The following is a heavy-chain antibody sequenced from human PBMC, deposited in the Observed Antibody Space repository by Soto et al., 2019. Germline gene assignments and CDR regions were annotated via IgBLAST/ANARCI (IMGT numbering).Heavy chain of an antibody. J-gene: IGHJ6*02. CDR2: IIPIFGTA. D-gene: IGHD2-15*01. Sequence: QVQLVQSGAEVKKPGSSVKVSCKASGGTFSSYAISWVRQAPGQGLEWMGGIIPIFGTANYAQKFQGRVTITADESTSTAYMELSSLRSEDTALYYCARVVVVVAATLGGMDVWGQGTPVTVSS. CDR1: GGTFSSYA. CDR3: ARVVVVVAATLGGMDV. V-gene: IGHV1-69*01.